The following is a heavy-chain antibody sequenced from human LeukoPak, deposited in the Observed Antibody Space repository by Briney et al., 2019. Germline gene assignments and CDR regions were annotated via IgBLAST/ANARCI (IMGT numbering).Heavy chain of an antibody. Sequence: PSQTLSLTCTVSGGSISSGGYYWSWIRQPPGKGLEWIWYIYHSGSTYYNPSLKSRVTISVDRSKNQFSLKLSSVTAADTAVYYCARTGYGDYFDYWGQGTLVTVSS. CDR1: GGSISSGGYY. D-gene: IGHD4-17*01. V-gene: IGHV4-30-2*01. J-gene: IGHJ4*02. CDR3: ARTGYGDYFDY. CDR2: IYHSGST.